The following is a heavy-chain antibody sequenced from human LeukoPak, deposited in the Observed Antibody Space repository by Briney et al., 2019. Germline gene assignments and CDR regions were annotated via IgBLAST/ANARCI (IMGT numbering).Heavy chain of an antibody. CDR2: INHSGST. J-gene: IGHJ3*02. D-gene: IGHD2-2*01. CDR1: GGSFSGYY. Sequence: PSETLSLTCAVYGGSFSGYYWSWIRQPPGKGLEWIGEINHSGSTNYNPSLKSRVTISVDTSKNQFSLKLSSVTAADTAVYYCARLRPVPAAHDAFDIWGQGTMVTVSS. CDR3: ARLRPVPAAHDAFDI. V-gene: IGHV4-34*01.